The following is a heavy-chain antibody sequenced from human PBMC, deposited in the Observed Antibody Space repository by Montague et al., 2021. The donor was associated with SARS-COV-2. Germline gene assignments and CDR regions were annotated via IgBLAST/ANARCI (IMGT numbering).Heavy chain of an antibody. CDR1: GGSFSGYY. J-gene: IGHJ4*02. Sequence: SETLSLTCAVYGGSFSGYYWSWIRQPPGKGLEWIGEINHSGSTNYNPSLKSRVTISVDTSKNQFSLKLSSVTAADTAVYYCARGACSSSWYPVKYYFDYWGQGTLVTVSS. V-gene: IGHV4-34*01. CDR2: INHSGST. D-gene: IGHD6-13*01. CDR3: ARGACSSSWYPVKYYFDY.